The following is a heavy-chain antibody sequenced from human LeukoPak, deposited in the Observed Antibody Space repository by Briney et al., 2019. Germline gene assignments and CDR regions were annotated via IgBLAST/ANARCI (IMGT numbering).Heavy chain of an antibody. J-gene: IGHJ4*02. V-gene: IGHV3-20*04. Sequence: GSLRLSCAASGFTFDDYGMSWVRQPPGKGLEWFSGINWNGGSTGYADSVKGRFTISRDNAKNSLYLQMNSLRAEDTALYYCARGGYYYDSSGYSLDYWGQGTLVTVSS. CDR1: GFTFDDYG. CDR3: ARGGYYYDSSGYSLDY. D-gene: IGHD3-22*01. CDR2: INWNGGST.